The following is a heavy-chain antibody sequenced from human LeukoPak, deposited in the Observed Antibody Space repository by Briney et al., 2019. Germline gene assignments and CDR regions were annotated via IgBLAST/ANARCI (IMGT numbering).Heavy chain of an antibody. V-gene: IGHV1-69*13. CDR2: IIPIFGTA. CDR1: GGTFSSYA. J-gene: IGHJ6*02. D-gene: IGHD6-13*01. CDR3: ARARPNIAAAAPKSGYYYGMDV. Sequence: ASVKVSCKASGGTFSSYAISWVRQAPGQGLEWMGGIIPIFGTANYAQKFQGRVTITADESTSTAYMELSSLRSEDTAVYYCARARPNIAAAAPKSGYYYGMDVWGQGTTVTVSS.